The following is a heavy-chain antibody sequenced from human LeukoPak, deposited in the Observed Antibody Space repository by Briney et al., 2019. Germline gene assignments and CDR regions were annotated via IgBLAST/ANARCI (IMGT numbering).Heavy chain of an antibody. D-gene: IGHD4-17*01. J-gene: IGHJ3*02. Sequence: GGSLKLSCAASGFTFSRYWMNWVRQAPGKGLEWVSSISSGGTYKYYADSVKGRFTISRDNAQNSLYLQMNSLRAEDSSVYYCARPSTVTTISADAFDIWGQGTMVTVSS. V-gene: IGHV3-21*01. CDR3: ARPSTVTTISADAFDI. CDR2: ISSGGTYK. CDR1: GFTFSRYW.